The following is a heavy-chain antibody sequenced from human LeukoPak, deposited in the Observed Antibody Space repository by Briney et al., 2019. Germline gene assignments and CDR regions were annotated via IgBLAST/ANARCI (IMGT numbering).Heavy chain of an antibody. CDR2: IYYRGSP. Sequence: SETLSLTCTLSSRSINSYYWGWIRHPPGEGREWIGYIYYRGSPNSNTSLKSRVTISVDASKTQFSLKLSSVTDADTAVYYCASVGTYCSSTSCYRQFDCWGQGTLVPVSS. CDR3: ASVGTYCSSTSCYRQFDC. V-gene: IGHV4-59*01. J-gene: IGHJ4*02. D-gene: IGHD2-2*01. CDR1: SRSINSYY.